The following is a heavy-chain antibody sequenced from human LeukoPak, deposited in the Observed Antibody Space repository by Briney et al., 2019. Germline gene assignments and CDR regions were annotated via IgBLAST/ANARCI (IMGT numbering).Heavy chain of an antibody. CDR2: INSDGSST. CDR1: GFTFSSYW. CDR3: AREETPPYDILTGYHDH. D-gene: IGHD3-9*01. J-gene: IGHJ4*02. Sequence: GGSLRLSCAASGFTFSSYWMHWVRQAPGKGLVWVSRINSDGSSTSYADSVKGRFTISRDNAKNTLYLQMNSLRAEDTAVYYCAREETPPYDILTGYHDHWGQGTLVTVSS. V-gene: IGHV3-74*01.